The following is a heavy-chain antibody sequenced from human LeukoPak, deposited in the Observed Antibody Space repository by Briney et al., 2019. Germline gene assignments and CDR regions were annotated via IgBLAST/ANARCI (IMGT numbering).Heavy chain of an antibody. D-gene: IGHD3-3*02. Sequence: ASVKLSCKASGGTFSSYAISWVRHAPGQGLEWMGRIIPILGIANYAQKFQGRVTITADKSTSTAYMELSSLRSEDTAVYYCARDPYSIFGMDVWGQGTTVTVSS. CDR2: IIPILGIA. CDR1: GGTFSSYA. J-gene: IGHJ6*02. V-gene: IGHV1-69*04. CDR3: ARDPYSIFGMDV.